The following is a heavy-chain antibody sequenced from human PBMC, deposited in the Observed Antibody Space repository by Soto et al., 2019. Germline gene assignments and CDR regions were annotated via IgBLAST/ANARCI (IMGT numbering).Heavy chain of an antibody. V-gene: IGHV6-1*01. CDR2: TYYRSKWYN. Sequence: PSQTLSLTCGISGNSVSSNSAAWNWIRQSPSRGLEWLGRTYYRSKWYNDHAVSVKSRITINPYTSKNQFSLQLNSVTPEDTAVYYCARFRLEARGEDYWGQGTLVTVSS. D-gene: IGHD3-10*01. J-gene: IGHJ4*02. CDR1: GNSVSSNSAA. CDR3: ARFRLEARGEDY.